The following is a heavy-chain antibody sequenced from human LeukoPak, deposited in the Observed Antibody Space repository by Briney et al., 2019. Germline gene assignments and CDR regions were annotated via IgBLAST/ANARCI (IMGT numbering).Heavy chain of an antibody. CDR2: IKQDEGEK. Sequence: GGSLRLSCTASGFSFSSYWMSWVRQAPGKGLEWVANIKQDEGEKYYVDSVKGRFTISRDNAKNSLYLQMNRLRAEDTAVYYCARPSGYCSSGSCFPFDCWGQGTLVTVSS. CDR1: GFSFSSYW. J-gene: IGHJ4*02. CDR3: ARPSGYCSSGSCFPFDC. V-gene: IGHV3-7*01. D-gene: IGHD2-15*01.